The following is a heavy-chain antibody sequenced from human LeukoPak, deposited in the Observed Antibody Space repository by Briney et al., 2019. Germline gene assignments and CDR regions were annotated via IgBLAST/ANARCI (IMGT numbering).Heavy chain of an antibody. Sequence: SETLSLTCTVSGGFISYYYWSWIRQPPGKGLEWIGYIYYSGSTNYNPSLKSRVTISVDTSKNQFSLKLSSVTAANTAVYYCARYSYGSTYFDYWGQGTLVTVSS. D-gene: IGHD5-18*01. CDR3: ARYSYGSTYFDY. J-gene: IGHJ4*02. V-gene: IGHV4-59*08. CDR1: GGFISYYY. CDR2: IYYSGST.